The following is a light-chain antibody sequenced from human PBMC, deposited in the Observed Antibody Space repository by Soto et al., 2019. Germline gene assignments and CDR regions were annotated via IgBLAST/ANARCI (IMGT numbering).Light chain of an antibody. J-gene: IGKJ1*01. V-gene: IGKV3-11*01. CDR2: DAS. Sequence: EIVLTQSPATLSLSPGERATLSCRASQSVSSYLAWYQQKPGQAPRLLIYDASNWATGIPARFSGSGSGTDFTLTISSLEPEDFAFYYCQHRSNWPTWTFGQGTKVEIK. CDR1: QSVSSY. CDR3: QHRSNWPTWT.